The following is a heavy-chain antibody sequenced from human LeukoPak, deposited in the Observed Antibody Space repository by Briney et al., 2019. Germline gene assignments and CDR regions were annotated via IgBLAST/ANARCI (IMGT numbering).Heavy chain of an antibody. D-gene: IGHD3-22*01. J-gene: IGHJ4*02. CDR3: ARVESGYYSFY. V-gene: IGHV1-2*06. Sequence: ASVKVSCKASGGTFSSYAISWVRQAPGQGLEWMGRINPNSGGTNYAQKFQGRVTMTRDTSISTAYMELSRLRSDDTAVYYCARVESGYYSFYWGQGTLVTVSS. CDR2: INPNSGGT. CDR1: GGTFSSYA.